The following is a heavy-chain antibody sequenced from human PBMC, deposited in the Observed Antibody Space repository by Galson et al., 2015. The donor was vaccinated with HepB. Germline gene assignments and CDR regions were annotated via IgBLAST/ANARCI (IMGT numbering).Heavy chain of an antibody. V-gene: IGHV3-33*01. CDR1: GFTLSSYG. CDR3: ARGGDGDLYYFDY. CDR2: VWFDENNS. Sequence: SLRLSCAASGFTLSSYGMHWVRQAPGKGLEWVALVWFDENNSYYADSVKGRFTISRDNSKNTQYLQMNSLRAEDTAVYYCARGGDGDLYYFDYWGQGTLVTVSS. J-gene: IGHJ4*02. D-gene: IGHD4-17*01.